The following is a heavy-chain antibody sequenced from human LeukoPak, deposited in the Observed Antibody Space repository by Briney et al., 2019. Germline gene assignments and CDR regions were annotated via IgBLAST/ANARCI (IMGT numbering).Heavy chain of an antibody. CDR2: ISGGSDSI. D-gene: IGHD6-19*01. CDR3: ARVQGIAVADYFDY. Sequence: GGSLRLSCAASGFTFSGYNMNWVRQAPGKGLEWVSFISGGSDSIYYADSVKGRFTISRDNAKNSLYLQMNSLRAEDTAVYYCARVQGIAVADYFDYWGQGTLVTVSS. V-gene: IGHV3-48*01. J-gene: IGHJ4*02. CDR1: GFTFSGYN.